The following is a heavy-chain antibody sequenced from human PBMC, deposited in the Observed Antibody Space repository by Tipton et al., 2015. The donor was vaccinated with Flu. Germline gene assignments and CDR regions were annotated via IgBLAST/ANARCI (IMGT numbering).Heavy chain of an antibody. V-gene: IGHV3-23*01. Sequence: GSLRLSCVASGFTFSSYAMSWVRQVPGKGLEWVSVISVSGGSTYYADSVKGRFTISRDNSKTTLYLQMNSLRVEDTAVYYCARDRVVGAAARYYYYYYGMDVWGQGTTVTVSS. CDR1: GFTFSSYA. CDR3: ARDRVVGAAARYYYYYYGMDV. D-gene: IGHD1-26*01. J-gene: IGHJ6*02. CDR2: ISVSGGST.